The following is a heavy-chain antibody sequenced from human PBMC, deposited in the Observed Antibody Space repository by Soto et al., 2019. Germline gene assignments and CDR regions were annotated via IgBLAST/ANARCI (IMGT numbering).Heavy chain of an antibody. J-gene: IGHJ6*03. CDR3: SRDPPVSSSWCRYYYYMDV. CDR2: ISSSSSTI. V-gene: IGHV3-48*01. D-gene: IGHD6-13*01. Sequence: GGSLRLSCAASGFTFSSYSMNWVRQAPGKGLEWVSYISSSSSTIYYAESVKGRFTISRDNAKNPLYLQMNSLRAEDTAVYYCSRDPPVSSSWCRYYYYMDVWGKGTTVTVSS. CDR1: GFTFSSYS.